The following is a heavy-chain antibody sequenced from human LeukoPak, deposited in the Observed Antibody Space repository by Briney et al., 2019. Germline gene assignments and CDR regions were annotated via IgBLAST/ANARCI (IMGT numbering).Heavy chain of an antibody. Sequence: GGSLRLSCAASGFTFDDYAMHWVRQAPGKGLEWVSGISWNSGSIGYADSVKGRFTISRDNAKNSLYLQMNSLRAEDTALYYCAKQSSGYYDFFDYWGQGTLVTVSS. CDR2: ISWNSGSI. CDR3: AKQSSGYYDFFDY. V-gene: IGHV3-9*01. CDR1: GFTFDDYA. J-gene: IGHJ4*02. D-gene: IGHD3-3*01.